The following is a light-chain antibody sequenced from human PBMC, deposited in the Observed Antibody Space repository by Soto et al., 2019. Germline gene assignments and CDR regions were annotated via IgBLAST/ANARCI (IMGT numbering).Light chain of an antibody. CDR1: QSITDW. CDR2: KAS. CDR3: QYWDDYSWT. V-gene: IGKV1-5*03. Sequence: DIQMTQSPSTLSASVGDRVTITCRASQSITDWLAWYQQKPGQAPKFLIYKASNLEGGVPSRFSGSGSGTEFTLTISSVHADDFATYYCQYWDDYSWTFGQGTKVEIK. J-gene: IGKJ1*01.